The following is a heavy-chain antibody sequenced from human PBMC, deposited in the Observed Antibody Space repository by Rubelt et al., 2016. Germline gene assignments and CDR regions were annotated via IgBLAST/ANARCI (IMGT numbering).Heavy chain of an antibody. D-gene: IGHD3-3*01. CDR1: GYTFPSYY. CDR2: INPSGGST. CDR3: ARSPRYDFEDNWFDP. V-gene: IGHV1-46*01. Sequence: QVQLVQSGAEVKKPGASVKVSCKASGYTFPSYYMHWVRQAPGQGLEGMGIINPSGGSTSYEQKFQGRVTMTRATSTSPVYMALCSLRSEDTAVYYCARSPRYDFEDNWFDPWGQGTLATVSS. J-gene: IGHJ5*02.